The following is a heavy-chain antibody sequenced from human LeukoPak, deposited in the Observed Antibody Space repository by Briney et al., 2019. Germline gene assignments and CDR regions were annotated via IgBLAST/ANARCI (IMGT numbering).Heavy chain of an antibody. Sequence: ASVTVSCKASGYTFTGYYMHWVRQAPGQGLEWMGWINPNSGGTNYAQKFQGRVTMTRDTSISTAYVELSRLRSDDTAVYYCARVGLVGSSWYYDYWGQGTLATVSS. CDR3: ARVGLVGSSWYYDY. CDR1: GYTFTGYY. D-gene: IGHD6-13*01. J-gene: IGHJ4*02. V-gene: IGHV1-2*02. CDR2: INPNSGGT.